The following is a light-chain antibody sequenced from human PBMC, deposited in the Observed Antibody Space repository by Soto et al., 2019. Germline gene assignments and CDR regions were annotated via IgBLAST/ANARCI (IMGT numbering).Light chain of an antibody. Sequence: DIQMTQAPSTPSGSVGDRVTITCRASQTISSWLAWYQQKPGKAPKLLIYKASTLKSGVPSRFSGSGSGTEFTLTISSLQPDDFATYYCQHYNSYSEAFGQGTTVELK. CDR1: QTISSW. J-gene: IGKJ1*01. CDR3: QHYNSYSEA. CDR2: KAS. V-gene: IGKV1-5*03.